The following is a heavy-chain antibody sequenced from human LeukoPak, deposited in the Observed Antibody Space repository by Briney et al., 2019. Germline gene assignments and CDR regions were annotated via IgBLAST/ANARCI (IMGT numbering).Heavy chain of an antibody. D-gene: IGHD1-1*01. CDR3: ARAGTTGNVGSDDAFDI. J-gene: IGHJ3*02. Sequence: ASVKVSCKASGGTFSSYAISWVRQAPGQGLEWMGGIIPIFGTANYAQKFQGRVTITADESTSTAYMELSSLRSEDTAVYYCARAGTTGNVGSDDAFDIWGQGTTVTVSS. CDR2: IIPIFGTA. CDR1: GGTFSSYA. V-gene: IGHV1-69*13.